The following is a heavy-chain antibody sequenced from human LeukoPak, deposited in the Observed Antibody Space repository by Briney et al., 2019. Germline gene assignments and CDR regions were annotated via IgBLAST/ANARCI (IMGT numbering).Heavy chain of an antibody. V-gene: IGHV3-23*01. CDR1: GFTFSSYA. CDR3: AKRPGSYLTYDY. Sequence: GGSLRLSCAASGFTFSSYAMSWVRQAPGKGLEWVSTISSSGGSTYYAEFVKGRFTISRDNSKNTLYLQMNSLRAEDTAVYYCAKRPGSYLTYDYWGQGTLVTVSS. J-gene: IGHJ4*02. D-gene: IGHD1-26*01. CDR2: ISSSGGST.